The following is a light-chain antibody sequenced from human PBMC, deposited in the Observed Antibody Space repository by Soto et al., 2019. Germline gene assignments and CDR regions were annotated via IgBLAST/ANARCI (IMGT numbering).Light chain of an antibody. CDR2: GAT. J-gene: IGKJ2*01. CDR3: QQYNNWPPYT. Sequence: EIVMTQSPATLSASPGEIATLSCRASQSVSTNLAWYQQKPGQAPRLLIYGATTMATGIPARFSGSGSGTEFTFTISSLQSEDFAVYSCQQYNNWPPYTFGQRTKLEIK. V-gene: IGKV3-15*01. CDR1: QSVSTN.